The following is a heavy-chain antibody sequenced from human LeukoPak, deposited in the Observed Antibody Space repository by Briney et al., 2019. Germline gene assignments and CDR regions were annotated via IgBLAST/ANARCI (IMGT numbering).Heavy chain of an antibody. J-gene: IGHJ6*03. CDR3: AKEPAVTKEYMDV. CDR2: ISYDGSNK. V-gene: IGHV3-30*04. CDR1: GFTFSSYA. Sequence: GGSLRLSCAASGFTFSSYAMHWVRQAPGKGLEWVAVISYDGSNKYYADSVKGRFTISRDNSKNTLYLQMNSLRAEDTAVYYCAKEPAVTKEYMDVWGKGTTVTISS. D-gene: IGHD4-17*01.